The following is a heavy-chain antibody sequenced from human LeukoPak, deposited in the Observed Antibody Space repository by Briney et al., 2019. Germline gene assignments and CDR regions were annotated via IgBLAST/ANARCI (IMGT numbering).Heavy chain of an antibody. J-gene: IGHJ3*02. CDR1: GYTFTSYG. CDR3: ARGVFVGATPAGAFDI. CDR2: ISAYNGNT. V-gene: IGHV1-18*01. Sequence: ASVKVSCKASGYTFTSYGISWVRQAPGQGLEWMGWISAYNGNTNYAQKLQGRVTMTTDTSTSTAYMELRSLSSDDTAVYYCARGVFVGATPAGAFDIWGQGTMVTVSS. D-gene: IGHD1-26*01.